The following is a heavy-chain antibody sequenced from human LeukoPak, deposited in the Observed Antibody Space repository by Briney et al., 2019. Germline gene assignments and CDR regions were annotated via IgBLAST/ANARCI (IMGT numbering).Heavy chain of an antibody. D-gene: IGHD3-10*01. CDR3: ARRDSYFYGSGTYPLFDY. J-gene: IGHJ4*02. V-gene: IGHV4-34*01. Sequence: SEALSLTCAVYGGSFSGYSWAWIRQPPGKGLEWIGEVNHSGSTNYNPSLRSRVTISVDTSKNQFSLKLTSVTAAATAVYYCARRDSYFYGSGTYPLFDYWGQGNLVTVSS. CDR2: VNHSGST. CDR1: GGSFSGYS.